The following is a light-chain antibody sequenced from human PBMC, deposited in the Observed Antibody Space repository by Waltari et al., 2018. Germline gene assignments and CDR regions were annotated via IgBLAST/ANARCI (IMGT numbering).Light chain of an antibody. J-gene: IGLJ1*01. CDR1: STAVGPYHF. CDR3: SSYTTSTTLL. V-gene: IGLV2-14*01. Sequence: QSALTQPASVSGSPGQSITIPCTGSSTAVGPYHFVSWYQQHPGKVPTLILYDVGNRPSGISHRFSASKSGNTASLTISGLQEEDEGEYYCSSYTTSTTLLFGTGTRLTVL. CDR2: DVG.